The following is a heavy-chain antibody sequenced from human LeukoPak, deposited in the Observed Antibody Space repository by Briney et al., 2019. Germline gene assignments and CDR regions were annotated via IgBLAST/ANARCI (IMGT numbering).Heavy chain of an antibody. V-gene: IGHV3-7*01. D-gene: IGHD3-22*01. CDR2: IKQDGSEK. CDR3: ARDGYYDSSGYSTSDY. J-gene: IGHJ4*02. Sequence: GALRLSCTASGFPFGDYAMSWFRQAPGKGLEWVANIKQDGSEKYYVDSVKGRFTISRDNAKNSLYLQMNSLRAEDTAVYYCARDGYYDSSGYSTSDYWGQGTLVTVSS. CDR1: GFPFGDYA.